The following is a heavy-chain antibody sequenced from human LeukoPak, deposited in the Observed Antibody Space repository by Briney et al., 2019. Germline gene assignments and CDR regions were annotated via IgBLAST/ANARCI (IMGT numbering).Heavy chain of an antibody. CDR1: GFTFSSYS. CDR2: ISSSSSTI. J-gene: IGHJ4*02. D-gene: IGHD4-17*01. V-gene: IGHV3-48*01. Sequence: PGGSLRLSCAASGFTFSSYSMNWVRQAPGKGLEWVSYISSSSSTIYNADSVKGRFTISRDNAKNSLYLQMNSLRAEDTAVYYCAKDHTTVTISMIDYWGQGTLVTVSS. CDR3: AKDHTTVTISMIDY.